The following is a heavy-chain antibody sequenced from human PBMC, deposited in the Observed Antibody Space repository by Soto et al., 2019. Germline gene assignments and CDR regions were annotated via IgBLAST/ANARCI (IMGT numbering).Heavy chain of an antibody. V-gene: IGHV3-74*01. Sequence: PGGSLRLSCAASGFSFSDYWMHWVRQAPGKGLVWVSCIDTDGSTTTYADSVKGRFTISRDNVKNTLYLQMDSLRAEDTALYYCSRGGGFSGNYLGGQGXLVTVYS. CDR2: IDTDGSTT. CDR3: SRGGGFSGNYL. D-gene: IGHD1-26*01. J-gene: IGHJ4*02. CDR1: GFSFSDYW.